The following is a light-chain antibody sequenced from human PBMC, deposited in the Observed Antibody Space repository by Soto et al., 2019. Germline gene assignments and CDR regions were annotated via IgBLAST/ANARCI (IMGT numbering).Light chain of an antibody. Sequence: EIVLTQSPGTLSLSPGERATLSCRASQSVARNFLAWFQQRPGQPPRLLIYDAIGRATGITDRFSGSGSATDFTLTINTLEPEDFAVYYCHQYASSPLSFGGGTKLEIK. V-gene: IGKV3-20*01. CDR1: QSVARNF. CDR3: HQYASSPLS. J-gene: IGKJ2*01. CDR2: DAI.